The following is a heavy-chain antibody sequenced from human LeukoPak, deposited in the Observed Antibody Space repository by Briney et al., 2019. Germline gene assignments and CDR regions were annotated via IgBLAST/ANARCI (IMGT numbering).Heavy chain of an antibody. CDR1: GYTFTSYY. V-gene: IGHV1-69*13. J-gene: IGHJ4*02. CDR3: SRCGLTDDY. CDR2: IIPIFGTA. D-gene: IGHD3/OR15-3a*01. Sequence: GASVKVFCKASGYTFTSYYIHWVRQAPGQGLEWMGGIIPIFGTANYAQKFQGRLTITADESTSTVYMELSSLRSEDTAVYYCSRCGLTDDYWGQGTLVTVSS.